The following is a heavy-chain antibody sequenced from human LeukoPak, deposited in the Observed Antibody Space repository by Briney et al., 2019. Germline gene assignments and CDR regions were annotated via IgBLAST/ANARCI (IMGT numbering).Heavy chain of an antibody. CDR3: ARSTGAKAKYYFDY. J-gene: IGHJ4*02. D-gene: IGHD4/OR15-4a*01. CDR1: GFTFTSYA. CDR2: ISGSAGST. V-gene: IGHV3-23*01. Sequence: PGGSLRLSCAASGFTFTSYAMSWVRQAPGKGLEGVSAISGSAGSTYHADSVKGRFTISRDNPKNTLYLQMNSLRAEDTAVYYCARSTGAKAKYYFDYWGQGALVTVSS.